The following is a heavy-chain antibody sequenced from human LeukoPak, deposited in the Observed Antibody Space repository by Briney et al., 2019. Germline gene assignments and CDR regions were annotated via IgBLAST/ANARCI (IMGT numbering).Heavy chain of an antibody. CDR3: TTGGYYGSGSYWPPGDY. CDR1: ESSVGSNY. CDR2: IYSGGST. D-gene: IGHD3-10*01. V-gene: IGHV3-66*01. J-gene: IGHJ4*02. Sequence: GGSLRLSCAASESSVGSNYMTWVRQAPGKGLEWVSLIYSGGSTYYADSVKGRFTISRDNSKNTLYLQMNSLKTEDTAVYYCTTGGYYGSGSYWPPGDYWGQGTLVTVSS.